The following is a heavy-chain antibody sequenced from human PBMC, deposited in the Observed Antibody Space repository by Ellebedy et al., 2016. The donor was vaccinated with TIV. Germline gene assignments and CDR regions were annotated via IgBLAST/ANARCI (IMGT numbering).Heavy chain of an antibody. CDR1: GYTLTELS. CDR3: ARGYYDSTSGGFDP. D-gene: IGHD3-22*01. Sequence: AASVKVSCKVSGYTLTELSMHWVRQAPGKGLEWMGGFDPEDGETIYAQKFQGRVTMTEDTSTDTAYMALSSLRSEDTAVYYCARGYYDSTSGGFDPWGQGTLVTVSS. J-gene: IGHJ5*02. V-gene: IGHV1-24*01. CDR2: FDPEDGET.